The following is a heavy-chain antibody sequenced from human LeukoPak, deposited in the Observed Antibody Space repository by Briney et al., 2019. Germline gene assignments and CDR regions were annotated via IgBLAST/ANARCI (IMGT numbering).Heavy chain of an antibody. J-gene: IGHJ4*02. V-gene: IGHV3-7*01. CDR2: MREDGSDI. CDR1: GFPFNVQT. D-gene: IGHD6-25*01. Sequence: GGSLRLSCVASGFPFNVQTMSWVRQAPGPGLDWVASMREDGSDINYVDSVKGRFTISRDNPKNSLYLQMNSLRAEDTAVYYCARGGAARGRFENWGQGTLVTVSS. CDR3: ARGGAARGRFEN.